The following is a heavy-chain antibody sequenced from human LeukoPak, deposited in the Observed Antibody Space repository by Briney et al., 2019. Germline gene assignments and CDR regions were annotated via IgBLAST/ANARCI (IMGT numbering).Heavy chain of an antibody. Sequence: GASVKVSCKASGYTFTSYDINWVRQATGQGLEWMGWMNPNSGNTGYAQKFQGRVTMTRNTSISTAYMELSSLRSEDTAVYYCARVSSPLSYYDFWSGYYENWFDPWGQGTLVTVSS. CDR3: ARVSSPLSYYDFWSGYYENWFDP. CDR2: MNPNSGNT. CDR1: GYTFTSYD. D-gene: IGHD3-3*01. V-gene: IGHV1-8*01. J-gene: IGHJ5*02.